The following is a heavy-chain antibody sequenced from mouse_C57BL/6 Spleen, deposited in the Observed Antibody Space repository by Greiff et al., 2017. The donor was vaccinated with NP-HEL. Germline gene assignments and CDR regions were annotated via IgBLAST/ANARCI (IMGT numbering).Heavy chain of an antibody. CDR3: ARDEYAFPY. CDR1: GYTFTSYW. D-gene: IGHD5-1*01. Sequence: QVQLQQPGAELVRPGTSVKLSCKASGYTFTSYWMHWVKQRPGQGLEWIGVIDPSDSYTNYNQKFKGKATLTVDTSSSTAYMQLSSLTSEDSAVYYCARDEYAFPYWGQGTLVTVSA. V-gene: IGHV1-59*01. CDR2: IDPSDSYT. J-gene: IGHJ3*01.